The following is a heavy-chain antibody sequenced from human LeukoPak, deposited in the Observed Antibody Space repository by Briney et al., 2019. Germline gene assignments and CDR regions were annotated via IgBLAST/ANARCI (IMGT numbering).Heavy chain of an antibody. V-gene: IGHV1-2*02. CDR2: INPNSGGT. D-gene: IGHD1-26*01. CDR1: GYTFTGYY. J-gene: IGHJ5*02. CDR3: ARGAPVSYGANWFDP. Sequence: GASVKVSCKASGYTFTGYYMHWVRQAPGQGLEWMGWINPNSGGTNYAQKFQGRVTTTRDTSISTAYMELSRLRSDDTAVYYCARGAPVSYGANWFDPWGQGTLVTVSS.